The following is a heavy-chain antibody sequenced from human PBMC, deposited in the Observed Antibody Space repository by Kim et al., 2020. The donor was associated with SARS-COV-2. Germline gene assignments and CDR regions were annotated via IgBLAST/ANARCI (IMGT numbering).Heavy chain of an antibody. J-gene: IGHJ4*02. CDR2: VSDSGLSS. CDR1: GFTFSTYT. CDR3: AKIGSLGKVLTELLDY. D-gene: IGHD1-26*01. Sequence: GGSLRLSCAASGFTFSTYTMSWVRQAPGKGLEWVATVSDSGLSSFYADSVKGRFTISRDNSDQTLYLQMDSLRVDDTAVYYCAKIGSLGKVLTELLDYWGQGTLVIVSS. V-gene: IGHV3-23*01.